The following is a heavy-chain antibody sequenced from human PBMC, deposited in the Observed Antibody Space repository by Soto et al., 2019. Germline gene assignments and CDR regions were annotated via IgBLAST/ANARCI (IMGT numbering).Heavy chain of an antibody. D-gene: IGHD2-2*01. CDR1: GGSISSYY. CDR2: IYYSGST. CDR3: ARDTDLDYCSRTSWLCYFEY. Sequence: PSETLSLTCTVSGGSISSYYWSWIRRPPGKGLEWIGYIYYSGSTNYNPSLKSRVTISVDTSKNQFSLKVKSVTAADTAVYFCARDTDLDYCSRTSWLCYFEYWGQGALVTVSS. J-gene: IGHJ4*02. V-gene: IGHV4-59*12.